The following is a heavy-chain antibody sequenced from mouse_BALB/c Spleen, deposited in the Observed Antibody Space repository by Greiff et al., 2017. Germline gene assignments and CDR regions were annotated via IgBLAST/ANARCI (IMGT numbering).Heavy chain of an antibody. V-gene: IGHV5-12-1*01. CDR1: GFAFSSYD. J-gene: IGHJ3*01. Sequence: EVQRVESGGGLVKPGGSLKLSCAASGFAFSSYDMSWVRQTPEKRLEWVAYISSGGGSTYYPDTVKGRFTISRDNAKNTLYLQMSSLKSEDTAMYYCARNWDDAYWGQGTLVTVSA. CDR3: ARNWDDAY. CDR2: ISSGGGST. D-gene: IGHD4-1*01.